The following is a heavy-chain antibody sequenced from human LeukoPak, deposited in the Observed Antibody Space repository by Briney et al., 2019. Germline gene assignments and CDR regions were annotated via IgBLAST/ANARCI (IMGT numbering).Heavy chain of an antibody. Sequence: GGSLRLSCAASGFTFSSYAMSWVRQAPGKGLEWVSAISGSGGSTYYADSVKGRFTISRDNSKNTLYLQMNSLRAEDTAVYYCAKEGSSSSWLYYYYYGMDVWGRGTTVTVSS. CDR2: ISGSGGST. V-gene: IGHV3-23*01. CDR3: AKEGSSSSWLYYYYYGMDV. D-gene: IGHD6-13*01. J-gene: IGHJ6*02. CDR1: GFTFSSYA.